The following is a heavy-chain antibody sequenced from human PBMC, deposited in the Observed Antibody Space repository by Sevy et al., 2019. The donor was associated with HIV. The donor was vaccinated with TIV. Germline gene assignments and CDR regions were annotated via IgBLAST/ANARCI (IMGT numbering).Heavy chain of an antibody. Sequence: GGSLRLSCVASGFTFDNYRMQWVRQAPGKGLEWVANIRQDGNEIYYADSVKGRFTISRDNAKESLYLRMSNLRVEDTAIYYSARRYFDLWGQGILVTVSS. J-gene: IGHJ4*02. V-gene: IGHV3-7*01. CDR3: ARRYFDL. CDR2: IRQDGNEI. CDR1: GFTFDNYR.